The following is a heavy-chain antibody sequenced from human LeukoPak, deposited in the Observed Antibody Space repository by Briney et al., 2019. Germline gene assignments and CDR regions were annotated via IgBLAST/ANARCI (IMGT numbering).Heavy chain of an antibody. Sequence: SETLSLTCTVSGGSISSYYWSWIRQPPGKGLEWIGYIYYSGSTNYNPSLKSRVTISVDTSKNQFSLKLSSVTAADTAVYYCARESIAAAGIAFDIWGQGTMVTVSS. CDR3: ARESIAAAGIAFDI. CDR1: GGSISSYY. V-gene: IGHV4-59*01. CDR2: IYYSGST. D-gene: IGHD6-13*01. J-gene: IGHJ3*02.